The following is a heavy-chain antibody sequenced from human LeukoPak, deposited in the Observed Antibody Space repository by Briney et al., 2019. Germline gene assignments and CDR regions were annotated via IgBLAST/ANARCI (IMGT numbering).Heavy chain of an antibody. J-gene: IGHJ3*02. CDR1: GFTFDDYG. CDR3: AGTQTPGVGANDAFDI. CDR2: INWNGGST. D-gene: IGHD1-26*01. Sequence: GGSLRLSCAASGFTFDDYGMSWVRQAPGEGLEWVSGINWNGGSTGYADSVKGRFTISRDNAKNSLYLQMNSLRAEDTALYYCAGTQTPGVGANDAFDIWGQGTMVTVSS. V-gene: IGHV3-20*04.